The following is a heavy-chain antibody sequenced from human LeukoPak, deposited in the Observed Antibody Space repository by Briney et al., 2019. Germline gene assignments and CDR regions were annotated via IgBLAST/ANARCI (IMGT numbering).Heavy chain of an antibody. CDR2: ISAYNGNT. D-gene: IGHD1-26*01. J-gene: IGHJ4*02. CDR3: ARAPGGATFPFDY. Sequence: ASVKVSCKASGYTFTSYGISWVRQAPGQGLEWMGWISAYNGNTNYAQKLQGRVTMTTDTSTSTAYTELRSLRSDDTAVYYCARAPGGATFPFDYWGQGTLVTVSS. V-gene: IGHV1-18*01. CDR1: GYTFTSYG.